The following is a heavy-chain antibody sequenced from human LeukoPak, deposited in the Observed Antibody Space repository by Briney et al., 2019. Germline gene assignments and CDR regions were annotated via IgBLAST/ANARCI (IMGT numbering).Heavy chain of an antibody. CDR3: ARGQKDIVEGDYFDY. J-gene: IGHJ4*02. V-gene: IGHV4-34*01. D-gene: IGHD2-15*01. CDR1: GGSFSGYY. CDR2: INHSGST. Sequence: SETLSLTCAVYGGSFSGYYWSWIRQPPGKGLEWIGEINHSGSTNYNPSLKSRVTISVDTSKNRFSLKLSSVTAADTAVYYCARGQKDIVEGDYFDYWGQGTLVTVSS.